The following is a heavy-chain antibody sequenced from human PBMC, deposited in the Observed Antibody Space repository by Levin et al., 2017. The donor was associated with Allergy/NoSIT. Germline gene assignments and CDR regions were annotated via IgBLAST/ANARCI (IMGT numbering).Heavy chain of an antibody. CDR2: IYYSGST. Sequence: PSETLSLTCTVSGGSISSYYWSWIRQPPGKGLEWIGYIYYSGSTNYNPSLKSRVTISVDTSKNQFSLKLNSVTAADTAVYYCARAYCSTTSCYQDYWGQGTLVTVSS. D-gene: IGHD2-2*01. CDR3: ARAYCSTTSCYQDY. J-gene: IGHJ4*02. V-gene: IGHV4-59*01. CDR1: GGSISSYY.